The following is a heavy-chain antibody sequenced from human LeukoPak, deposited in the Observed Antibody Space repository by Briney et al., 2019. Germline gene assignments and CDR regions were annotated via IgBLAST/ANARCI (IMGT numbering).Heavy chain of an antibody. Sequence: SQTLSLTCTVSGGSISSGVYYWSWIRQHPGKGLEWIGYIHYSGSTYYNPSLKSPFTISVDTSKNQFSLKLSSVTAADTAVYYCARELEWGYLDYWGQGTLVTVSS. V-gene: IGHV4-31*01. CDR1: GGSISSGVYY. CDR3: ARELEWGYLDY. D-gene: IGHD3-3*01. CDR2: IHYSGST. J-gene: IGHJ4*02.